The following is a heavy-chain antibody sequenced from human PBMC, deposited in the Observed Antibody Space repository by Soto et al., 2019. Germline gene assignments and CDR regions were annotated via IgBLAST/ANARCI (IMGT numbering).Heavy chain of an antibody. J-gene: IGHJ4*02. CDR1: GDSVSSDNYY. V-gene: IGHV4-61*01. Sequence: PSETLSLTCIVSGDSVSSDNYYWTWIRQPPGKGLEWIGYISSSGSTYYNPSLKSRVTISVDTSRNQFSLKLTSVTAADTAVYYCARDTSGYSRAFDYWGQGTLVTVSS. D-gene: IGHD5-18*01. CDR2: ISSSGST. CDR3: ARDTSGYSRAFDY.